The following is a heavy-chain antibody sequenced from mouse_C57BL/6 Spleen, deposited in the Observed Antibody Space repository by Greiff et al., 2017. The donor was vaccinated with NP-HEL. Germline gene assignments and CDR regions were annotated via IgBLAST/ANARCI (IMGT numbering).Heavy chain of an antibody. D-gene: IGHD1-2*01. CDR3: ARNGWFDY. Sequence: EVQLQQSGPELVKPGASVKISCKASGYTFTDYYMNWVKQSHGKSLEWIGDINPNNGGTSYNQKFKGKATLTVDKSSSTAYMELRSLTSEDSAVYYCARNGWFDYWGQGTTLTVSS. J-gene: IGHJ2*01. CDR2: INPNNGGT. CDR1: GYTFTDYY. V-gene: IGHV1-26*01.